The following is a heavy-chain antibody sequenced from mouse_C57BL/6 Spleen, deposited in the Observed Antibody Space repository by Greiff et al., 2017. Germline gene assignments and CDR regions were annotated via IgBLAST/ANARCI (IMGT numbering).Heavy chain of an antibody. Sequence: QVQLQQPGAELVKPGASVKLSCKASGYTFTSYWMQWVKQRPGQGLEWIGEIDPSDSYTNYNQKFKGKATLTVDTSSSTAYMQLSSLTSEDSAVYYCARRGTYYGNYDAMDYWGQGTSVTVSS. CDR2: IDPSDSYT. CDR3: ARRGTYYGNYDAMDY. V-gene: IGHV1-50*01. CDR1: GYTFTSYW. D-gene: IGHD2-1*01. J-gene: IGHJ4*01.